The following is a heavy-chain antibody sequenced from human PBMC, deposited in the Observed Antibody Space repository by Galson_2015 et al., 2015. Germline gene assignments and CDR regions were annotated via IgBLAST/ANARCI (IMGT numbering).Heavy chain of an antibody. Sequence: SVKVSCKASGYTFTGYYMHWVRQAPGQGLEWMGWINPNSGGTNYAQKFQGWVTMTRDTSISTAYMELSRLRSDGTAVYYCARRIAVAGNRVAAFDIWGQGTMVTVSS. D-gene: IGHD6-19*01. CDR3: ARRIAVAGNRVAAFDI. V-gene: IGHV1-2*04. J-gene: IGHJ3*02. CDR2: INPNSGGT. CDR1: GYTFTGYY.